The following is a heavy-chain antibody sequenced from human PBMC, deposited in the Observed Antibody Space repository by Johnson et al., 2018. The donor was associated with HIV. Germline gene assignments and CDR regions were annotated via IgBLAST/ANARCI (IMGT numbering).Heavy chain of an antibody. CDR1: GFTVSSNY. J-gene: IGHJ3*02. V-gene: IGHV3-66*02. Sequence: VQLVESGGILVQPGGSLRVSCAASGFTVSSNYMSWVRQAPGKGLEWVSVIYSGGSTYYADSVKDRFTISRDNSKNTLYLQMNSLRAEDTAVYYCRVVTGAFDIWGQGTMVTVSS. CDR3: RVVTGAFDI. CDR2: IYSGGST. D-gene: IGHD4-23*01.